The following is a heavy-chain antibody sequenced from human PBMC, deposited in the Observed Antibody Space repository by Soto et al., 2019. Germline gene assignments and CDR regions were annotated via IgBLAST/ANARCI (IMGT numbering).Heavy chain of an antibody. CDR1: GFTFGDYA. V-gene: IGHV3-49*03. Sequence: GALRLSCTASGFTFGDYAMSWFRQAPGKGLEWVGFIRSKAYGGTTENAASVKGRFTISRDDSKSIAYLQMNSLKTEDTAVYYCTRGIQLWLRTYYYGMDVWGQGTTVTVSS. CDR3: TRGIQLWLRTYYYGMDV. J-gene: IGHJ6*02. D-gene: IGHD5-18*01. CDR2: IRSKAYGGTT.